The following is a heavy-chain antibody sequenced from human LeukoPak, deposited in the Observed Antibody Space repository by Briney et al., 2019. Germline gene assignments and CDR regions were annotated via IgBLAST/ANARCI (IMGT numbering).Heavy chain of an antibody. CDR1: GGSIGAFY. J-gene: IGHJ5*02. Sequence: SETLSLTCNVSGGSIGAFYWSWIRQPPGKGLEWIGYIYYSGSTNYNPSLRSRVTISVDTSKNQFSLKLSSVTAADTAVYYCARGSGYQNNWFDPWGQGTLVTVSS. V-gene: IGHV4-59*01. CDR2: IYYSGST. CDR3: ARGSGYQNNWFDP. D-gene: IGHD3-22*01.